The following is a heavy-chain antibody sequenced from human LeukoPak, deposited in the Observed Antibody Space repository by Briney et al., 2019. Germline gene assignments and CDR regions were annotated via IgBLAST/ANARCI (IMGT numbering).Heavy chain of an antibody. V-gene: IGHV3-23*01. D-gene: IGHD2-15*01. J-gene: IGHJ4*02. CDR3: AKDERRGSCYSFDY. Sequence: GGSLRLSCVASRFTFDTYAMSWVRQAPGKGLEWVSAINAGGGNTYYADSVKGRFTISRDNSKNTLYLQMNSPRAEDTAIYYCAKDERRGSCYSFDYWGQGTLVTVSS. CDR1: RFTFDTYA. CDR2: INAGGGNT.